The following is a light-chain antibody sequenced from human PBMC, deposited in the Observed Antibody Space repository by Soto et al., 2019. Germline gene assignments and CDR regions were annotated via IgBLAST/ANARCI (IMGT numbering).Light chain of an antibody. J-gene: IGLJ1*01. CDR1: SSDVGSYDI. CDR2: DVT. Sequence: QSDLTQPASVSGSPGQSIAISCTGTSSDVGSYDIVSWYQQHPGKVPKLIIYDVTIRPSGVSDRFSGSKSGNTASLTISGLQAEDEADYYCTSYTSSSTHVFGTGTKLTVL. CDR3: TSYTSSSTHV. V-gene: IGLV2-14*02.